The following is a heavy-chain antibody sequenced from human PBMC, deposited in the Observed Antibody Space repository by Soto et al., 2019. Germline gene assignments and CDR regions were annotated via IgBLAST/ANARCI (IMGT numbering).Heavy chain of an antibody. D-gene: IGHD1-1*01. J-gene: IGHJ6*02. CDR3: ARDMKFENDGGYYYCGMDV. V-gene: IGHV4-31*03. CDR2: VYYSGTT. CDR1: GGSISSVTNY. Sequence: QVQLQESGPGLVKPSQTLSLTCTVSGGSISSVTNYWSWIRQYPGKGLDWIGYVYYSGTTYYNPSLMRRVSISLDTSKNQLFLNLISVTAADTAIYYCARDMKFENDGGYYYCGMDVWGQGTTVTVSS.